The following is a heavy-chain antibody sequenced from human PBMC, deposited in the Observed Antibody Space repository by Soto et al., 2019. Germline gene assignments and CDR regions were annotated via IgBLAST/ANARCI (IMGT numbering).Heavy chain of an antibody. D-gene: IGHD3-16*01. CDR1: GITFSSYG. CDR3: AKGLGWRVLGDAFDI. V-gene: IGHV3-30*18. Sequence: QVQLVESGGGVVQPGRSLRLSCAASGITFSSYGMHWVRQAPGKGLEWVAVISYDGTNKYYGDSVKGRFSISRDNSNNTLYLQMNSLRAEDTAAYYCAKGLGWRVLGDAFDIWGQGTMVTVSS. J-gene: IGHJ3*02. CDR2: ISYDGTNK.